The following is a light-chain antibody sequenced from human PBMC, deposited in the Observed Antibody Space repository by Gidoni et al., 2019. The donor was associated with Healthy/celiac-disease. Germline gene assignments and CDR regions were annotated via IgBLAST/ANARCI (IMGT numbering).Light chain of an antibody. CDR1: QIISSY. J-gene: IGKJ2*02. V-gene: IGKV1-39*01. CDR2: AAS. CDR3: QQSYSTPRT. Sequence: DIQMTQSPSSLSASVGDRVTITCRASQIISSYLNWYQQKPGNAPKLLIYAASSLQSGVPSRFSGSGSGTDFTLTISSLQPEDFATYYCQQSYSTPRTFGQGTKLEIK.